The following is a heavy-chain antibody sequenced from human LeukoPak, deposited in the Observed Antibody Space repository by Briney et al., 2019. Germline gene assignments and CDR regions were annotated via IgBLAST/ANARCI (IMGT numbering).Heavy chain of an antibody. Sequence: SQTLSLTCATSGDSVSSNSALWNWIRQTPSRGLEWLGRTYYRSKWYNDYAVSAKSRITINADTSKNQFSLQLNSVTPEDTAVYYCANSKPMWNDAFDIWGQGTMVTVSS. CDR2: TYYRSKWYN. CDR3: ANSKPMWNDAFDI. CDR1: GDSVSSNSAL. D-gene: IGHD1-1*01. V-gene: IGHV6-1*01. J-gene: IGHJ3*02.